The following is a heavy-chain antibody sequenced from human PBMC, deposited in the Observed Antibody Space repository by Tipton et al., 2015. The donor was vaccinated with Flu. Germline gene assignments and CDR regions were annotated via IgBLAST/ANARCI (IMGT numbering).Heavy chain of an antibody. CDR3: ARGVFYYDRSGYHYSDY. CDR2: IYTTGST. J-gene: IGHJ4*02. V-gene: IGHV4-61*09. Sequence: TLSLTCTVSGGSISTAGYYWTWIRQPAGKGLEWIGHIYTTGSTYYSPSLKSRVTISLDTSRNQFSLNLSSVTAADTAVYFCARGVFYYDRSGYHYSDYWGQGTLVTVSS. CDR1: GGSISTAGYY. D-gene: IGHD3-22*01.